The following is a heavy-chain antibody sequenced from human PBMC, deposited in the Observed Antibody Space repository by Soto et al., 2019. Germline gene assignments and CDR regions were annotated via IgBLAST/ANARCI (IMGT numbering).Heavy chain of an antibody. CDR2: ISSTGTYT. J-gene: IGHJ4*02. CDR1: GFTFGDYY. V-gene: IGHV3-11*05. CDR3: VRDPSKRSPPDY. Sequence: PGGSLRLSCAASGFTFGDYYMTWIRQAPGEGLEWVSYISSTGTYTDYADSVKGRFTISRDNAKNSLYLQMYSLRDEDTAVYYCVRDPSKRSPPDYWGQGTLVTVSS.